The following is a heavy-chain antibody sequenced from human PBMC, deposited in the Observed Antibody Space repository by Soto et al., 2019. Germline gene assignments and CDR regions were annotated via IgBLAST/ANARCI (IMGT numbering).Heavy chain of an antibody. Sequence: SETLSLTFSVFSGSIISHGHAWRCIRQPPGKGLEWIGYIYYSWTAYYNPSLKSRVTISADRSKNQFSLNLSSVTAADTAIYYCARATFGVDVSMDVWGQGATVTVSS. CDR1: SGSIISHGHA. D-gene: IGHD3-3*01. J-gene: IGHJ6*02. V-gene: IGHV4-30-2*01. CDR3: ARATFGVDVSMDV. CDR2: IYYSWTA.